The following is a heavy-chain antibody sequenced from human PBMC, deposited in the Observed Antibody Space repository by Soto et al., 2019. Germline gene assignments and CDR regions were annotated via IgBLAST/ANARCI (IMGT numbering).Heavy chain of an antibody. J-gene: IGHJ6*02. CDR1: GFTFSSYA. CDR2: ISGSGGST. CDR3: AKDPALVPAARGKYYYGMDV. V-gene: IGHV3-23*01. D-gene: IGHD2-2*01. Sequence: EVQLLESGGGLVQPGGSLRLSCAASGFTFSSYAMSWVRQAPGKGLEWVSAISGSGGSTYYADSVKGRFTISRDNSKSTLYLQMNSLRAEDTAVYYCAKDPALVPAARGKYYYGMDVWGQGTTVTVSS.